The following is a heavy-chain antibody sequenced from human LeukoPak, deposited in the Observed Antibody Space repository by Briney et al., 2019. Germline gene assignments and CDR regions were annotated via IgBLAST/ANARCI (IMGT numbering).Heavy chain of an antibody. CDR3: ARLTRGSYYY. V-gene: IGHV4-34*01. CDR2: INHSGST. J-gene: IGHJ4*02. D-gene: IGHD1-26*01. CDR1: GGSFSGYY. Sequence: SETLSLTCAVYGGSFSGYYWSWIRQPPGKGLEWIGEINHSGSTNYNPSLKSRVTISVDTSKNQFSLKLSSVTAADTAVYYCARLTRGSYYYWGQGTLVTVSS.